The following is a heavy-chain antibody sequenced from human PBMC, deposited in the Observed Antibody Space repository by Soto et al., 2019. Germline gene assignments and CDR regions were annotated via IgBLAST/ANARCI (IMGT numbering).Heavy chain of an antibody. CDR1: GGSISSTDY. CDR3: ARGSYGSGSYFQAYFDF. Sequence: QVHLQESGPGLVEPSQTLSLTCSVSGGSISSTDYWSWIRQTPGKGLEWIGYIYHTGSTKYNPSLKSRLSTSIDTSKNQFSLRLSSLTAADTALYYCARGSYGSGSYFQAYFDFWGQGTLVTVSS. J-gene: IGHJ4*02. D-gene: IGHD3-10*01. CDR2: IYHTGST. V-gene: IGHV4-30-4*01.